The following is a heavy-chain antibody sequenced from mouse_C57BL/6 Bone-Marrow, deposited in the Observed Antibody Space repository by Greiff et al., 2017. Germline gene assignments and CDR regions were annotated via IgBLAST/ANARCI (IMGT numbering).Heavy chain of an antibody. D-gene: IGHD1-1*01. CDR3: ARGGLYYYPWFAY. CDR1: GYTFTSYW. V-gene: IGHV1-61*01. CDR2: IYPSDSET. Sequence: VQLQQPGAELVRPGSSVKLSCKASGYTFTSYWMDWVKQRPGQGLEWIGNIYPSDSETHYNQKFKDKATLTVDKSSSTAYMQLSSLTSEDSAVYYCARGGLYYYPWFAYWGQGTLVTVSA. J-gene: IGHJ3*01.